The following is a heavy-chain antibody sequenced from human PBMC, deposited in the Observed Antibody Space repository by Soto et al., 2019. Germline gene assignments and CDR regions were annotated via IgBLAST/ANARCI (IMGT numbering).Heavy chain of an antibody. J-gene: IGHJ5*02. D-gene: IGHD3-22*01. Sequence: QVQLQQWGAGLLKPSETLSLTCAVYGGSFSGYYWSWIRQPPGKGLEWIGEINHSGSTNYNPSLKSRVTISVDTSKNQFSLKLSSVTAADTSVYYCAIRITMIVVVIREENWFDPWGQGTLVTVSS. CDR2: INHSGST. V-gene: IGHV4-34*01. CDR1: GGSFSGYY. CDR3: AIRITMIVVVIREENWFDP.